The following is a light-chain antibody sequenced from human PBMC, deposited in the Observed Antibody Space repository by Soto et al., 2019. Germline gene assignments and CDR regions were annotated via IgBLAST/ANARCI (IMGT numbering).Light chain of an antibody. CDR2: GAS. J-gene: IGKJ1*01. CDR1: QSVSSSY. Sequence: EIVLTQSPGTLSLSPGERATLSCRASQSVSSSYLAWYQQKPGQAPRLLIYGASSRATGIPDRFSGSGSGTDFTLTISRLEPEGFAVYYCQQYGSSSWTFSQGTKVEIK. V-gene: IGKV3-20*01. CDR3: QQYGSSSWT.